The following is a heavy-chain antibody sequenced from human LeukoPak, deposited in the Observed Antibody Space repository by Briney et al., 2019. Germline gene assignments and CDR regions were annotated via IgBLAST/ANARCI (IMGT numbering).Heavy chain of an antibody. V-gene: IGHV1-3*01. D-gene: IGHD3-22*01. CDR3: ARGPGEGGSSGYYYGKPEDPAEYYFDY. J-gene: IGHJ4*02. Sequence: ASVKVSCKASGYTFTSYAMHWVRQAPGQRLEWMGWINAGNGNTKYSQKFQGRVTMTRDMSTSTVYMELSSLRSEDTAVYYCARGPGEGGSSGYYYGKPEDPAEYYFDYWGQGTLVTVSS. CDR2: INAGNGNT. CDR1: GYTFTSYA.